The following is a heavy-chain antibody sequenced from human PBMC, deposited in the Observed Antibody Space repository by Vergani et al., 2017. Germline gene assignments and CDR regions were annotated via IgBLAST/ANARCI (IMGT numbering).Heavy chain of an antibody. Sequence: QITLRESGPTLVKPTQTLTLTCTFSGFSLTPGGEGVGWIRQPPGRALEWLAFVYWNDDERYSPSLKRRVTITKDTSKNEVILTMATMDPVEAATYYGVDRLGYFDWDGAFDVWGRGTMVTVSS. J-gene: IGHJ3*01. D-gene: IGHD3-9*01. CDR2: VYWNDDE. CDR1: GFSLTPGGEG. V-gene: IGHV2-5*01. CDR3: VDRLGYFDWDGAFDV.